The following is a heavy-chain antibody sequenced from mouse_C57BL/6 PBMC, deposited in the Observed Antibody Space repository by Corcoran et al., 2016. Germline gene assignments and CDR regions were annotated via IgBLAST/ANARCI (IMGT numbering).Heavy chain of an antibody. J-gene: IGHJ1*03. CDR3: ARRVVEGWYFDV. Sequence: EVQLQQSGPELVKPGASVKISCKASGYTFTDYYMNWVKQSHGKSLEWIGDINPNNGGTSYNQKFKGKATLTVDKSSSTAYMELRSLTSEDSAVYYCARRVVEGWYFDVWGTRTTVTVSS. CDR2: INPNNGGT. D-gene: IGHD1-1*01. CDR1: GYTFTDYY. V-gene: IGHV1-26*01.